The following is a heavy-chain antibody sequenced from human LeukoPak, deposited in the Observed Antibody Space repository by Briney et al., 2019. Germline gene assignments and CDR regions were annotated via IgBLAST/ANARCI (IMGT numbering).Heavy chain of an antibody. CDR2: ISAYNGNT. V-gene: IGHV1-18*04. CDR3: AIDRATYYYGSGSPYYFDY. Sequence: SASENVSCQASGYTFTSYGISWVRQAPGQGLEWMGWISAYNGNTNYAQKLQGRVTMTTDTSTSTAYMELRSLRSDDTAVYYCAIDRATYYYGSGSPYYFDYWGQGTLVTVSS. CDR1: GYTFTSYG. J-gene: IGHJ4*02. D-gene: IGHD3-10*01.